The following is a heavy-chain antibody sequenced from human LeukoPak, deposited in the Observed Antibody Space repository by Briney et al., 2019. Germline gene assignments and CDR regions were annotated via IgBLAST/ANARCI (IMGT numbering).Heavy chain of an antibody. CDR2: LYSGGST. CDR1: GFTFNNYA. J-gene: IGHJ4*02. D-gene: IGHD1-26*01. V-gene: IGHV3-66*01. CDR3: ARDPVGATPPDC. Sequence: GGSLRLSCAASGFTFNNYALSWVRQAPGKGLEWVSVLYSGGSTYYADSVRGRFTISRDNSKNTLYLQMNSLRAEDTAVYYCARDPVGATPPDCWGQGALVTVSS.